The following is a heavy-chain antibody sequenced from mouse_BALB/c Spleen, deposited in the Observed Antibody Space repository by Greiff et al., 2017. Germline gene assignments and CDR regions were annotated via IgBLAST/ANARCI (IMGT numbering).Heavy chain of an antibody. J-gene: IGHJ4*01. CDR2: ISSGGST. Sequence: EVQLVESGGGLVKPGGSLKLSCAASGFTFSSYAMSWVRQTPEKRLEWVAYISSGGSTYYPDSVKGRFTIFRDNARNILDMQVSSLRPEDTAMYSCARSWSIYYDYDEGYYAMDYWGQGTSVTVSS. CDR1: GFTFSSYA. D-gene: IGHD2-4*01. V-gene: IGHV5-6-5*01. CDR3: ARSWSIYYDYDEGYYAMDY.